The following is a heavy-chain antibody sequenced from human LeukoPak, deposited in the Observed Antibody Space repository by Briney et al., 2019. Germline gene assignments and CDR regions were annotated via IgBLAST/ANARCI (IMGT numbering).Heavy chain of an antibody. D-gene: IGHD6-19*01. V-gene: IGHV3-7*01. CDR2: IKQDGSEK. J-gene: IGHJ5*02. Sequence: GGSLRLSCAASGFTFSSYWMSWVRQAPGKGLEWVANIKQDGSEKYYVDSVKGRFTISRDNAKNSLYLQMNSLRAEDTAVYYCARDVDSSGRNLFWFDPWGQGALVTVSS. CDR3: ARDVDSSGRNLFWFDP. CDR1: GFTFSSYW.